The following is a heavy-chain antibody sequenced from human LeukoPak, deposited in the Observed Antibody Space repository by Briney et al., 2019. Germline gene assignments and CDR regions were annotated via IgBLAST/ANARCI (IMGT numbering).Heavy chain of an antibody. J-gene: IGHJ4*02. Sequence: GGTLRLSCAASGFTFSSYGMSWVRQAPGKGLEWVSAISGSGGSTYYADSVKGRFTISRDNSKNTLYLQMNSLRAEDTAVYYCAKWGMGIIPVYFDVWGQGTLVTVSS. CDR1: GFTFSSYG. D-gene: IGHD3-3*01. CDR2: ISGSGGST. V-gene: IGHV3-23*01. CDR3: AKWGMGIIPVYFDV.